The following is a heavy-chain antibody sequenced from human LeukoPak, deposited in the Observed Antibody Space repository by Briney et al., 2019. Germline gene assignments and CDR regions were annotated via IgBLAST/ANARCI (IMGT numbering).Heavy chain of an antibody. V-gene: IGHV3-30*02. CDR3: AKAAWRWLQEDAFDI. J-gene: IGHJ3*02. CDR1: GFAFSSYG. CDR2: IHYDSSTE. D-gene: IGHD5-24*01. Sequence: GGSLRLSCAASGFAFSSYGMHWVRQAPGKGLEWVAYIHYDSSTEDYADSVKGRFTISRDNSKNTLYLQMNSLRAEDTAVYYCAKAAWRWLQEDAFDIWGQGTMVTVSS.